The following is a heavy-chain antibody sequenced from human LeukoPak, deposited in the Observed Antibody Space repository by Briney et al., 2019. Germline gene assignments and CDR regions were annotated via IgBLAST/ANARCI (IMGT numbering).Heavy chain of an antibody. V-gene: IGHV4-4*07. CDR3: ARDHYDFWSGYPYFDY. CDR2: IYTSGST. CDR1: GGSISSYY. Sequence: PSETLSLTCTVSGGSISSYYWSWIRQPAGKGLEWIGRIYTSGSTNYNPSLKSRVTISVDTSKNQFSLKLSSVTAADTAVYYCARDHYDFWSGYPYFDYWGQGTLVTVSS. J-gene: IGHJ4*02. D-gene: IGHD3-3*01.